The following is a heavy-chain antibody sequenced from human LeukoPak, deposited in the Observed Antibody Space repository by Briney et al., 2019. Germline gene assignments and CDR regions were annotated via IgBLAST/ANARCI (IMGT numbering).Heavy chain of an antibody. V-gene: IGHV3-30-3*01. CDR3: AGHESPIDY. CDR2: ISYDGSNK. Sequence: GGSLRLSCAASGFTFSSYAMHWVRQAPGKGLEWVAVISYDGSNKYYADSVKGRFTISRDNSKNTLYLQMNSLRAEDTAVYYCAGHESPIDYWGQGTLVTVSS. CDR1: GFTFSSYA. J-gene: IGHJ4*02.